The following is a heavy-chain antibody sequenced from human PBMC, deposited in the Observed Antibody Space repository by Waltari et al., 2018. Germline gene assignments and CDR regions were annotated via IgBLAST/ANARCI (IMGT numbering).Heavy chain of an antibody. CDR2: IHPNSGGT. CDR1: GYAFTSYY. V-gene: IGHV1-2*02. J-gene: IGHJ4*02. D-gene: IGHD1-26*01. CDR3: ARSYQSGSYSDY. Sequence: QVQLVQSGAEVKKPGASVKVPCKTSGYAFTSYYMHWVRQAPGQGLEWMGWIHPNSGGTNYAQKYQGRINMTRDTSISTVYMELSRLISNDTAVYYCARSYQSGSYSDYWGQGTPVTVSS.